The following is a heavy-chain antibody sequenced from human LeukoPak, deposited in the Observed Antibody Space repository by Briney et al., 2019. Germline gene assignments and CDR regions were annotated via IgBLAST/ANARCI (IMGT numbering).Heavy chain of an antibody. CDR1: GFTFSSYG. CDR3: ARDRTMAARLTPGY. CDR2: IWYDGSNK. J-gene: IGHJ4*02. Sequence: GGSLGLSCAASGFTFSSYGMHWVRQAPGKGLEWVAVIWYDGSNKYYADSVKGRFTISRDNSKNTLYLQMNSLRAEDTAVYYCARDRTMAARLTPGYWGQGTLVTVSS. D-gene: IGHD6-6*01. V-gene: IGHV3-33*01.